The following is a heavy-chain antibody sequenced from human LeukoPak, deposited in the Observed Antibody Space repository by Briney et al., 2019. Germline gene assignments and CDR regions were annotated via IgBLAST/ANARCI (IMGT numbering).Heavy chain of an antibody. D-gene: IGHD3-16*01. Sequence: GGSLRLSCAASGFTFSSYWMHWVRQAPGKGLEWVANIKLDGTEKYYVDSVKGRFTISRDNAKNSLYLQMNSLRAGDTAVYYCASDRFYFGVWGQGTLVTVSS. CDR2: IKLDGTEK. CDR3: ASDRFYFGV. J-gene: IGHJ4*02. V-gene: IGHV3-7*05. CDR1: GFTFSSYW.